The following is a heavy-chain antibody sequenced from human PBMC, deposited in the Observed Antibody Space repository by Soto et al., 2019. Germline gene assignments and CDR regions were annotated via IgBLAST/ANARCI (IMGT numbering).Heavy chain of an antibody. CDR1: GYTFTGYY. D-gene: IGHD4-17*01. J-gene: IGHJ3*02. CDR3: ARTPTVDAFDI. Sequence: ASVKVSCKASGYTFTGYYMHWVRQAPGQGLEWMGWINPNSGGTNYAQKFQGRVTMTTDTSTSTAYMELRSLRSDDTAVYYCARTPTVDAFDIWGQGTMVTVSS. CDR2: INPNSGGT. V-gene: IGHV1-2*02.